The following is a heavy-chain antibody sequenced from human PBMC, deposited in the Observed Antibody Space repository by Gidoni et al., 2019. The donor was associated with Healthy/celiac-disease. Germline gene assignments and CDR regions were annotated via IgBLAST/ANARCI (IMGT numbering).Heavy chain of an antibody. CDR1: GGSFSGYY. D-gene: IGHD7-27*01. CDR2: INHSGST. J-gene: IGHJ3*02. CDR3: ARSQLGIYAFDI. V-gene: IGHV4-34*01. Sequence: QVQLQQWGAGLLKPSETLSLTCAVYGGSFSGYYWSWIRQPPGKGLEWIGEINHSGSTNYNPSLKSRVTISVDTSKNQFSLKLSSVTAADTAVYYCARSQLGIYAFDIWGQGTMVTVSS.